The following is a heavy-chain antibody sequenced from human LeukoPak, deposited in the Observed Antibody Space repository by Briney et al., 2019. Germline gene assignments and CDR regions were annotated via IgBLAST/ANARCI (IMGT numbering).Heavy chain of an antibody. Sequence: GSLRLSCAASGFPFSNYDIIWVRPAPGEGLEWVSYISSSSSNIYYADSVKGRFTISRDNAKNSLYLQMNSLRDEDTAVYYCARPRGTVIGTPGWGQGTLVTVSS. CDR3: ARPRGTVIGTPG. CDR1: GFPFSNYD. CDR2: ISSSSSNI. D-gene: IGHD3-22*01. V-gene: IGHV3-48*02. J-gene: IGHJ4*02.